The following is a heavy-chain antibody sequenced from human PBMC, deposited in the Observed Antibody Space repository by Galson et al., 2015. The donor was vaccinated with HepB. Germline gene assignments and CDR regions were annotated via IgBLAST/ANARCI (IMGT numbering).Heavy chain of an antibody. Sequence: SLRLSCAASGFTFNRYSMSWFRQAPGKGLEWVSVFSGSGGSPYYADSVQGRFTISRDNSKNTLFLQMSGLRGDDTAVYYCAKRADYMDAWGKGTTVIVSS. CDR2: FSGSGGSP. J-gene: IGHJ6*03. V-gene: IGHV3-23*01. CDR3: AKRADYMDA. CDR1: GFTFNRYS.